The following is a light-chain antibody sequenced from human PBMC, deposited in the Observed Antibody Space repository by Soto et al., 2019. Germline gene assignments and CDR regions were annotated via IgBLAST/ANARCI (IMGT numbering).Light chain of an antibody. V-gene: IGKV1-5*01. CDR2: DAS. Sequence: DIQMTQSPSTLSASVGDRVIITCRASQSISSWLAWYQQKPGKAPKLLIYDASSLESGVPSRFSGSGSGTEFTLTISSLQPDDFATYYCQSRDTFGQGTKLEIK. CDR3: QSRDT. CDR1: QSISSW. J-gene: IGKJ2*01.